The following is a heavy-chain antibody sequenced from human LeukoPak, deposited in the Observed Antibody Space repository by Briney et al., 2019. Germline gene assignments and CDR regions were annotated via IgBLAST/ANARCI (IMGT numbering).Heavy chain of an antibody. Sequence: PSETLSLTCTVSSGSIRSYYWSWIRQPPGKGLEWIGYIYYSGSTHYNPSLKSRVTMSVDTSKKEFSLKLTSVTAADTAVYYCARSPDYSNYQGDWSDPWGQGTLVTVSS. D-gene: IGHD4-11*01. J-gene: IGHJ5*02. CDR1: SGSIRSYY. CDR3: ARSPDYSNYQGDWSDP. CDR2: IYYSGST. V-gene: IGHV4-59*01.